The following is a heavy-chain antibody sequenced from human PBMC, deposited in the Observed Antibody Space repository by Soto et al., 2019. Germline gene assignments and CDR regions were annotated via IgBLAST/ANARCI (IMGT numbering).Heavy chain of an antibody. Sequence: GGSLRLSCLASGFTFSDFAMPWVRHVPGRGLEWVASLDVAGGSTYYAESVRGRFSISRDNSQNTLFLQMKRLTVDDTAIYYCAAPRDEYGSGVSWFTYGMDIWGQGTTVTVSS. D-gene: IGHD3-10*01. CDR3: AAPRDEYGSGVSWFTYGMDI. CDR1: GFTFSDFA. J-gene: IGHJ6*02. V-gene: IGHV3-23*01. CDR2: LDVAGGST.